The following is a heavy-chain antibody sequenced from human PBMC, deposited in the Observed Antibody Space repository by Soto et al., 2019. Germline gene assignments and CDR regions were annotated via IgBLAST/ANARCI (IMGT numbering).Heavy chain of an antibody. D-gene: IGHD2-2*01. CDR1: GFTFSTYW. Sequence: EVQLVESGGGLVQPGGSLRLSCAATGFTFSTYWMHWVRQGPGKGLVWVSRISTDGSSTTYADSVKGRFTISRDNAKNTLYQKMNSLRADDTAVYYCARATGSNHPFDYWGQGSLVTVSS. CDR3: ARATGSNHPFDY. CDR2: ISTDGSST. J-gene: IGHJ4*02. V-gene: IGHV3-74*01.